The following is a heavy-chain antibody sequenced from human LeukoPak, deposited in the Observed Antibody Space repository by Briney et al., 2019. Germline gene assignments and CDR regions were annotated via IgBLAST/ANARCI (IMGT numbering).Heavy chain of an antibody. CDR2: INHSGST. J-gene: IGHJ5*02. V-gene: IGHV4-34*01. CDR1: GGSFSGYY. D-gene: IGHD6-13*01. CDR3: ARVGAAAGRGWFDP. Sequence: SETLSLTCAVYGGSFSGYYWSWIRQPPGKGLEWIGEINHSGSTNYNPSLKSRVTIPVDTSKNQFSLKLSSVTAADTVVYYCARVGAAAGRGWFDPWGQGTLVTVSS.